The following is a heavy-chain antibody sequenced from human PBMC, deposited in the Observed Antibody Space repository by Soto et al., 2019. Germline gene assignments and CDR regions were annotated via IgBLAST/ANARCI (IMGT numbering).Heavy chain of an antibody. CDR3: ANQNTAKRAFDI. CDR1: GFDFINNA. D-gene: IGHD2-21*02. V-gene: IGHV3-23*01. J-gene: IGHJ3*02. Sequence: EAQLLESGGGLVQPGGSLRLSCTASGFDFINNAMAWVRQAPGKGLEWVSTISADISYTYYADSVKGRFTISRDNSKNTVYLQITSLGADDTAVYYCANQNTAKRAFDIWGQGTMVTVSS. CDR2: ISADISYT.